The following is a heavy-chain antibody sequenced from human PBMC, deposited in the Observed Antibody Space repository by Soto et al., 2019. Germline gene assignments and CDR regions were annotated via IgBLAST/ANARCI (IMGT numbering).Heavy chain of an antibody. Sequence: SETLSLTCAVSGGSISSSNWWSWVRQPPGKGLEWIGEIYHSGSTNYNPSLKSRVTISVDKSKNQFSLKLSSVTAADTAVYYCARDPGSGGFRPYYIDYWGQGTLVTVSS. V-gene: IGHV4-4*02. J-gene: IGHJ4*02. CDR2: IYHSGST. CDR3: ARDPGSGGFRPYYIDY. CDR1: GGSISSSNW. D-gene: IGHD3-10*01.